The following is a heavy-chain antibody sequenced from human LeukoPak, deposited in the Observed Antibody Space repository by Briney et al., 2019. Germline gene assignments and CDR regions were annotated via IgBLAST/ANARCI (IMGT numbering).Heavy chain of an antibody. CDR3: ARGEGFLEWFPFDY. D-gene: IGHD3-3*01. CDR1: GGSFSGYY. J-gene: IGHJ4*02. Sequence: SETLSLTCAVYGGSFSGYYWSWIRQPAGKGLEWIGRIYTSGSTNYNPSLKSRVTISVDTSKNQFSLKLSSVTAADTAVYYCARGEGFLEWFPFDYWGQGTLVTVSS. CDR2: IYTSGST. V-gene: IGHV4-59*10.